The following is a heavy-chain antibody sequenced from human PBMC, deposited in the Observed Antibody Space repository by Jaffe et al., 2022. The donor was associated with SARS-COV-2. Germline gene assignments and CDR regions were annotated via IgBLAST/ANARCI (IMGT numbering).Heavy chain of an antibody. CDR3: ANVRRIWFGELPDDY. D-gene: IGHD3-10*01. Sequence: QVQLVESGGGVVQPGRSLRLSCAASGFTFSSYGMHWVRQAPGKGLEWVAVISYDGSNKYYADSVKGRFTISRDNSKNTLYLQMNSLRAEDTAVYYCANVRRIWFGELPDDYWGQGTLVTVSS. V-gene: IGHV3-30*18. CDR2: ISYDGSNK. J-gene: IGHJ4*02. CDR1: GFTFSSYG.